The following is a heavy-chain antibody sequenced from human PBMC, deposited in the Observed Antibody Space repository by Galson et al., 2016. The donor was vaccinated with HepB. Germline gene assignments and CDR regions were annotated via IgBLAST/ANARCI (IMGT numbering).Heavy chain of an antibody. CDR2: INGFSTYT. J-gene: IGHJ4*02. CDR1: GFTYSDYS. V-gene: IGHV3-21*01. CDR3: ARDSYTSGWYLAGYFDS. D-gene: IGHD6-19*01. Sequence: SLRLSCAASGFTYSDYSMNWVRQAPEKGLEWVSSINGFSTYTKYADSVKGRFTISRDNAQNSLYLEMNSLRPEDTAVYFCARDSYTSGWYLAGYFDSWGQGTLVTVSS.